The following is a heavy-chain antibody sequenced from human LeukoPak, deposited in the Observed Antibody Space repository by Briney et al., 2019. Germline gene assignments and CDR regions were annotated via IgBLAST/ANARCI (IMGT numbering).Heavy chain of an antibody. Sequence: PGGSLRLSCAASGFTSSSYAMHWVRQAPGKGLEWVAVISYDGSNKYYADSVKGRFTISRDNSKNTLYLQMNSLRAEDTAVYYCARDSSGWCYFDYWGQGTLVTVSS. D-gene: IGHD6-19*01. CDR2: ISYDGSNK. CDR1: GFTSSSYA. J-gene: IGHJ4*02. CDR3: ARDSSGWCYFDY. V-gene: IGHV3-30-3*01.